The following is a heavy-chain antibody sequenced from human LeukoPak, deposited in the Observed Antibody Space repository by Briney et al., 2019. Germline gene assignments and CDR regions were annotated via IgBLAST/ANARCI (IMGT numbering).Heavy chain of an antibody. J-gene: IGHJ3*02. CDR1: GFTFSGSA. Sequence: GGSLRLSCAASGFTFSGSAMHWVRQASGKGLEWVGRIRSKAHSYATAYAASVKGRFTISRDDSKNTAYLQMNSLKTEDTAVYYCTRHGGRDYYDSSEDAFDIWGQGTMVTVSS. CDR2: IRSKAHSYAT. D-gene: IGHD3-22*01. CDR3: TRHGGRDYYDSSEDAFDI. V-gene: IGHV3-73*01.